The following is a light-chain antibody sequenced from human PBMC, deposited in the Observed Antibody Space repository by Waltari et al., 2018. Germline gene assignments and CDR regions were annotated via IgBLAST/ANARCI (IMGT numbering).Light chain of an antibody. V-gene: IGKV1-6*01. Sequence: TQSPSSLSASVGDRITITCRASQDIRNDVGWYQQKPGEAPKLLIYAASILQSGDPSDFSGSGSGTDFTLTISSLQPEDFATYYGLQDYNYPRTFGPGTKVEIK. J-gene: IGKJ1*01. CDR2: AAS. CDR1: QDIRND. CDR3: LQDYNYPRT.